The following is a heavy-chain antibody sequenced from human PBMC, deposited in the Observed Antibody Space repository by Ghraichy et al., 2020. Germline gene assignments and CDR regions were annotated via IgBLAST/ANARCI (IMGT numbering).Heavy chain of an antibody. CDR1: GFTFSDYS. Sequence: LSLTCAASGFTFSDYSVHWVRQAPGRGPEWVSSISSRSTYIYYADSVKGRFTISRDNAKNSLNLQMSSLRAEDTGVYYCARDRMDIIVVPADYYYYAMDVWGHGTTVTVSS. CDR3: ARDRMDIIVVPADYYYYAMDV. J-gene: IGHJ6*02. D-gene: IGHD2-2*03. V-gene: IGHV3-21*06. CDR2: ISSRSTYI.